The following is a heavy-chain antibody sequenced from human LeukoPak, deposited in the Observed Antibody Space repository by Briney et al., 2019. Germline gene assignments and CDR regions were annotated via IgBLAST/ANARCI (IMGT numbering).Heavy chain of an antibody. CDR3: ARHCSSTSCFENQFDY. J-gene: IGHJ4*02. D-gene: IGHD2-2*01. Sequence: SETLSLTCTVSGGSISSSSYYWGWIRQPPGKGLEWIGSIYYSGSTNYNPSLKSRVTISVDTSKNQFSLKLSSVTAADTAVYYCARHCSSTSCFENQFDYWGQGTLVTVSS. CDR2: IYYSGST. V-gene: IGHV4-39*01. CDR1: GGSISSSSYY.